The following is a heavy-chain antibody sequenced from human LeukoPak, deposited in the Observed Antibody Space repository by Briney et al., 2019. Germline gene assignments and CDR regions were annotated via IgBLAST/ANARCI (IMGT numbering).Heavy chain of an antibody. Sequence: GESLKISCKGSGYSFTSYWIGWVRQMPGKGLEWMGIIYPGDSDTRYSPSFQGQVTISADKSISTAYLQWSSLKASDTAMYYCARHSARIAAAGTVAEPLDYWGQGTQVTVSS. D-gene: IGHD6-13*01. J-gene: IGHJ4*02. CDR1: GYSFTSYW. CDR3: ARHSARIAAAGTVAEPLDY. V-gene: IGHV5-51*01. CDR2: IYPGDSDT.